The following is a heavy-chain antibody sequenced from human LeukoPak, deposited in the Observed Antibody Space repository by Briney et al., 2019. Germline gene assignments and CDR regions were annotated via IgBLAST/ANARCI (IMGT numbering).Heavy chain of an antibody. CDR2: ISSRPSSI. Sequence: GGSLRLSCAASGFTFSSYWMSWVRQAPGKGLEWLSYISSRPSSISYADSVKGRFTISRDNAKNSLYLQMNSLRVDDTAVYYCARAKDDYYGPGDFWGQGALVTVSS. D-gene: IGHD3-22*01. V-gene: IGHV3-48*04. J-gene: IGHJ4*02. CDR3: ARAKDDYYGPGDF. CDR1: GFTFSSYW.